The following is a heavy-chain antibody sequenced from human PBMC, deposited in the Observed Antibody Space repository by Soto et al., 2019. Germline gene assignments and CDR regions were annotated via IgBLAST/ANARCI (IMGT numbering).Heavy chain of an antibody. CDR3: ARDGKDYGGNSWYFDL. CDR1: GGTFSSYA. V-gene: IGHV1-69*12. J-gene: IGHJ2*01. D-gene: IGHD4-17*01. Sequence: QVQLVQSGAEINKRGSSVKVSCKASGGTFSSYAISWVRQAPGQGLDWMGGIIPIFGTANYAQKFQGRVTITADESTSTAYMELSSLRSEDTAVYYCARDGKDYGGNSWYFDLWGRGTLVTVSS. CDR2: IIPIFGTA.